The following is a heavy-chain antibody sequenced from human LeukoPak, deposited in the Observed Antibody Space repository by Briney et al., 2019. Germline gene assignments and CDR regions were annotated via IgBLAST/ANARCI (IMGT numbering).Heavy chain of an antibody. D-gene: IGHD2-2*01. Sequence: PGGSLRLSCAASGFTFSRYEMNWVRQAPGKGLEWVSYISSSCSTIYYADSVKGRFTISRDNAKNSLYLQMNSLRAEDTAVYYCASYLLGYCSSTTCSAGYWGQGTLVTVSS. CDR2: ISSSCSTI. CDR3: ASYLLGYCSSTTCSAGY. V-gene: IGHV3-48*03. CDR1: GFTFSRYE. J-gene: IGHJ4*02.